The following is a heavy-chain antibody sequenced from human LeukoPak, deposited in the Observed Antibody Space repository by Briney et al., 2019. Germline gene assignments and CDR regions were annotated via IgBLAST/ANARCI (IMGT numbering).Heavy chain of an antibody. Sequence: SGGSLRLSCAASGFTFSRYAMNWVRQAPGKGLEWVSYINTDSSDIHYADSVKGRFTISRDNAGNTLYLQLSSLRAEDSAVYYCARDTFQPGLIDSWGQGTLVTVSS. V-gene: IGHV3-21*06. CDR2: INTDSSDI. J-gene: IGHJ4*02. D-gene: IGHD2-2*01. CDR3: ARDTFQPGLIDS. CDR1: GFTFSRYA.